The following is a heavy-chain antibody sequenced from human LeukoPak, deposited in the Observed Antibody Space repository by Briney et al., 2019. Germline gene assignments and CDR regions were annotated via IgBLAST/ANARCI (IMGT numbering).Heavy chain of an antibody. CDR1: GYTFTSYG. V-gene: IGHV1-18*04. J-gene: IGHJ5*02. D-gene: IGHD5-18*01. CDR2: ISAYNGNT. CDR3: AREKSRGYSYGRTNWFDP. Sequence: ASVKVSCKASGYTFTSYGISWVRQAPGQGLEWMGWISAYNGNTNYAQKLQGRVTMTTDTSTSTAYMELRSLRSDDTAVYYCAREKSRGYSYGRTNWFDPWGRGTLVTVSS.